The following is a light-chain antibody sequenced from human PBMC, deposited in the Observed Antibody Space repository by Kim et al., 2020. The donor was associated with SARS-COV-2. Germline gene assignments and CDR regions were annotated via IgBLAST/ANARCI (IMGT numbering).Light chain of an antibody. CDR2: GAS. Sequence: EIVLTQSPGTLSLSPGERATLSCRASQSVSSSYLAWYQQKPGQAPRLLIYGASSRATGIPDRFSGSGYGTDFTLTISRLETEDFAVYYCQQYGSSPAFGQGTKLEI. CDR3: QQYGSSPA. J-gene: IGKJ2*01. CDR1: QSVSSSY. V-gene: IGKV3-20*01.